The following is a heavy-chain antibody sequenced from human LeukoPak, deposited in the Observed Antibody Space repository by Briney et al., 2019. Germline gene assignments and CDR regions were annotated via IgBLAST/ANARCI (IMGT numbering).Heavy chain of an antibody. CDR1: GFTFSNAW. V-gene: IGHV3-15*01. D-gene: IGHD3-22*01. Sequence: GGSLRLSCAASGFTFSNAWMSWVRQAPGKGLEWVGRIKSKTDGGTTDYAAPVKGRFTISRDDSKNTLYLQMNSLKTEDTAVYYCTTDRTGDYYDSSGYYYYWGQGTLATVSS. CDR3: TTDRTGDYYDSSGYYYY. CDR2: IKSKTDGGTT. J-gene: IGHJ4*02.